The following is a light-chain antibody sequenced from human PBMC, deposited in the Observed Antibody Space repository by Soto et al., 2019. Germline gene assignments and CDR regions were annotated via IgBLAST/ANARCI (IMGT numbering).Light chain of an antibody. CDR1: QRISTY. J-gene: IGKJ4*01. Sequence: DLQMTQSPSSLSASVGDRVTITCRASQRISTYLNWYQQKPGKAPKILIYAASSLQSGVPSRFSGSGSGTDFTLTISSLQPEDFATYYCQQSYTTPRAFGGGTKVEIK. CDR3: QQSYTTPRA. V-gene: IGKV1-39*01. CDR2: AAS.